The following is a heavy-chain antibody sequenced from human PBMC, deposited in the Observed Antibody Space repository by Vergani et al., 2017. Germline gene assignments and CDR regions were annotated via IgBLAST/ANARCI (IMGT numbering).Heavy chain of an antibody. V-gene: IGHV4-30-2*01. D-gene: IGHD3-22*01. J-gene: IGHJ4*02. CDR2: IYHSGST. CDR3: ARGRAMIVVVPQFDY. CDR1: GGSVSSGSYY. Sequence: QVQLQESGPGLVKPSETLSLTCTVSGGSVSSGSYYWSWIRQPPGKGLEWIGYIYHSGSTYYNPSLKSRVTISVDRSKNQFSLKLSSVTAADTAVYYCARGRAMIVVVPQFDYWGQGTLVTVSS.